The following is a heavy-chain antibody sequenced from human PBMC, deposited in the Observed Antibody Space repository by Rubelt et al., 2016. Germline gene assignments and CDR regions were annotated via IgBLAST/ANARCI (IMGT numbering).Heavy chain of an antibody. D-gene: IGHD1-7*01. Sequence: QLQLQESGSGLVKPSQTLSLTCAVSGGSISSGGYSWSWIRQPPGKGLEWIGYIYHSGSTYYNPSLMCRVTISVDTSKNQFSLKLSSVTAADTAVYYCARGLGLHRTRRFDYWGQGTLVTVSS. CDR3: ARGLGLHRTRRFDY. V-gene: IGHV4-30-2*01. CDR1: GGSISSGGYS. CDR2: IYHSGST. J-gene: IGHJ4*02.